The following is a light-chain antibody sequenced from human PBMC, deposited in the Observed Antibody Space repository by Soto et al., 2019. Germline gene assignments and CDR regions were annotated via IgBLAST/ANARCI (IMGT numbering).Light chain of an antibody. J-gene: IGLJ1*01. CDR2: DNN. CDR3: ATWDSSLSAGGV. V-gene: IGLV1-51*01. CDR1: RSNIGDNY. Sequence: QSVLTQPPSVSAAPGQKVTISCSGSRSNIGDNYVSWYQQFPGTAPKLLIYDNNKRPSEIPDRFSGSKSGTSATLGITGLQTGDEADYYCATWDSSLSAGGVFGPGTKLTVL.